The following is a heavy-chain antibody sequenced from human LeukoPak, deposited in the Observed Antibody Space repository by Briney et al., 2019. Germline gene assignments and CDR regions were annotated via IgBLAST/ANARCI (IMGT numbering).Heavy chain of an antibody. Sequence: GESLKISCKVSGYTFIYYWIGWVRQRPGKGLEWMGIIYPDDSDARYSPSFQGQVTISADKSISTAYLQWSSLKASDTAMYYCASGYNFDYWGQGTLVIVSS. J-gene: IGHJ4*02. CDR2: IYPDDSDA. CDR1: GYTFIYYW. D-gene: IGHD1-14*01. CDR3: ASGYNFDY. V-gene: IGHV5-51*01.